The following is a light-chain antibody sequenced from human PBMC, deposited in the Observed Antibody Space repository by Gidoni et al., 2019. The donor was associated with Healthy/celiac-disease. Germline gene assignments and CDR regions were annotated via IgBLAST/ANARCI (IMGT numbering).Light chain of an antibody. CDR2: DAS. Sequence: AIQLTQSPSSLSASVGDRVTITCRASQGISSALAWYQQKPGKAPKLLIYDASSLESGVPSRFSGSGSGTDFTLTIGSLQPEDFATYFCQQFNSYITFGPGTRVNIK. CDR3: QQFNSYIT. J-gene: IGKJ3*01. CDR1: QGISSA. V-gene: IGKV1-13*02.